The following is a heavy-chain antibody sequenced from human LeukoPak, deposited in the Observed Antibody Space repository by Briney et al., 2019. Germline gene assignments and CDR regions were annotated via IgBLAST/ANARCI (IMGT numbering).Heavy chain of an antibody. CDR1: GGSFSGYY. CDR2: INHSGST. CDR3: ARGNYDASY. J-gene: IGHJ4*02. V-gene: IGHV4-34*01. D-gene: IGHD4/OR15-4a*01. Sequence: SETLSLTCAVYGGSFSGYYWSWIRQPPGKGLEWIGEINHSGSTNYNPSLKSRVTISVDTPKNQFSLKLSSVTAADTAVYYCARGNYDASYWGQGTLVTVPS.